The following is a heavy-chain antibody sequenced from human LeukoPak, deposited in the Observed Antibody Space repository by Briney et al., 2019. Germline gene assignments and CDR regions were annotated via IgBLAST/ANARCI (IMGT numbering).Heavy chain of an antibody. CDR3: AKDRGIAAAKYYFNY. D-gene: IGHD6-13*01. CDR2: IRYDGSNK. CDR1: GFTFSSYG. Sequence: PGGSLRLSCAASGFTFSSYGMHWVRQAPGKGLEWVAFIRYDGSNKYYADSVKGRFTISRDNSKNRRYLQMNSLRAEDTAVYYCAKDRGIAAAKYYFNYWGQGTLVTVSS. V-gene: IGHV3-30*02. J-gene: IGHJ4*02.